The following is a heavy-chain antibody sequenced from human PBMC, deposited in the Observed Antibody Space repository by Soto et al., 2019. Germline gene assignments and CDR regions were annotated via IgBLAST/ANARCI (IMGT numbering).Heavy chain of an antibody. Sequence: EVQLVESGGGLVQPGGSLRLSCAASGFTFRNNVMNWVRQAPGRGLQWVSGITDNGGSTSYADSVKGRCTISRDNSKTTLYLQMNSLRAEDTAVYYCAKEVYGAARGAMDVWGQGTTVTVS. V-gene: IGHV3-23*04. CDR2: ITDNGGST. CDR3: AKEVYGAARGAMDV. D-gene: IGHD3-10*01. CDR1: GFTFRNNV. J-gene: IGHJ6*02.